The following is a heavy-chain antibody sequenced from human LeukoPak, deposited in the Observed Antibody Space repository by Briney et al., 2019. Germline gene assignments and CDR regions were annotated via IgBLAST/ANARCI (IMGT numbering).Heavy chain of an antibody. CDR1: GYTFTTYG. CDR2: ISAYNGNT. CDR3: AREAGEAVAGTGGYYYYYMDV. J-gene: IGHJ6*03. V-gene: IGHV1-18*01. Sequence: GASVKVSCKASGYTFTTYGITWVRQAPGQGLEWMGWISAYNGNTNYAQKLQGRVTMTTDTSTSTAYMELRSLRSDDTAVYYCAREAGEAVAGTGGYYYYYMDVWGKGTTVTISS. D-gene: IGHD6-19*01.